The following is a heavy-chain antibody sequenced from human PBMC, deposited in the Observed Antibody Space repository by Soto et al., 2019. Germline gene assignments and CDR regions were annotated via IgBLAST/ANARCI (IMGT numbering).Heavy chain of an antibody. D-gene: IGHD3-22*01. Sequence: GGSLRLSCAASGFTFSSYSMNWVRQAPGKGLEWVSYISSSSSTIYYADSVKGRFTISRDNAKNSLYLQMNSLRDEDTAVYYCARTNDSSGSFGAFDIWGQGTMVTVSS. J-gene: IGHJ3*02. CDR2: ISSSSSTI. CDR1: GFTFSSYS. V-gene: IGHV3-48*02. CDR3: ARTNDSSGSFGAFDI.